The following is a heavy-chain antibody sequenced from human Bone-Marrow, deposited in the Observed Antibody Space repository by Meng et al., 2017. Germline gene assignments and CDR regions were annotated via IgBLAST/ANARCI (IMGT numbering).Heavy chain of an antibody. CDR2: IYHRGNT. CDR1: GGSTSTSNW. D-gene: IGHD3-10*01. Sequence: QVQLQESGPGLVKPSGTRSRTGAAAGGSTSTSNWWSWVRQPPGKGLEWIGEIYHRGNTNYNPSLKSRVTISVDKSKNQISLRLSSVTAADTAVYYCARSRVRGVILSPLEFFQDWGQGTLVTVSS. CDR3: ARSRVRGVILSPLEFFQD. J-gene: IGHJ1*01. V-gene: IGHV4-4*02.